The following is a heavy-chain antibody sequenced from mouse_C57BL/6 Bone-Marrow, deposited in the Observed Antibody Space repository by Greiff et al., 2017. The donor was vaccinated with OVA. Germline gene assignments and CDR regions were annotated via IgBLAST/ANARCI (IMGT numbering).Heavy chain of an antibody. D-gene: IGHD2-3*01. J-gene: IGHJ4*01. CDR1: GFTFSDYG. Sequence: DVHLVESGGGLVQPGGSLKLSCAASGFTFSDYGMAWVRQAPRKGPEWVAFISNLAYSIYYADTVTGRFTISRENAKNTLYLEMSSLRSEDTAMYYCARHARWMDYWGQGTSVTVSS. CDR2: ISNLAYSI. CDR3: ARHARWMDY. V-gene: IGHV5-15*01.